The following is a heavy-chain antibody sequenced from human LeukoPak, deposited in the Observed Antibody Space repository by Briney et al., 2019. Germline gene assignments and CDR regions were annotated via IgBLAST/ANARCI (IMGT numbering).Heavy chain of an antibody. D-gene: IGHD5-18*01. CDR3: ARLRVRGYGYGPWEGPTWLDY. CDR1: GGSFSGFY. Sequence: KPSETLSLTCAVYGGSFSGFYWSWIRQPPGKGLEWIGEISHTGSTKYNPSLKSRVTISVDTSKNQFSLKLSSVTAADTAVYYCARLRVRGYGYGPWEGPTWLDYWGQGTLVTVSS. V-gene: IGHV4-34*01. J-gene: IGHJ4*02. CDR2: ISHTGST.